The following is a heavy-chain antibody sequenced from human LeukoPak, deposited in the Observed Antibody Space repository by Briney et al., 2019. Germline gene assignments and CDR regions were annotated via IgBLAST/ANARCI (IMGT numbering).Heavy chain of an antibody. J-gene: IGHJ1*01. CDR3: SRGGPVAGTHKYFHH. V-gene: IGHV1-8*01. CDR2: MNPNNGNT. CDR1: GYTFTSYD. D-gene: IGHD6-19*01. Sequence: ASVKVSCKASGYTFTSYDINWVRQATGQGLEWMGWMNPNNGNTDYAQKFQGRVTLTRNTSISTAYMELSSLRSEDTAVYYCSRGGPVAGTHKYFHHWGQGTLVTVSS.